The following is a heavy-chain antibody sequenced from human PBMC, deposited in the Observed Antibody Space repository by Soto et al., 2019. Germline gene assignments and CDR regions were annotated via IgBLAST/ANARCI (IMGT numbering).Heavy chain of an antibody. J-gene: IGHJ4*02. V-gene: IGHV4-39*07. Sequence: SETLSLTCTVSGGSISSSSYYWGWIRQPPGKGLEWIGSIYYSGSTYYNPSLKSRVTISVDTSKNQFSLKLSSVTAEDTAIYYCAKDQSNSNPLYYFDFWGPGTLVTVSS. CDR2: IYYSGST. CDR1: GGSISSSSYY. CDR3: AKDQSNSNPLYYFDF. D-gene: IGHD3-22*01.